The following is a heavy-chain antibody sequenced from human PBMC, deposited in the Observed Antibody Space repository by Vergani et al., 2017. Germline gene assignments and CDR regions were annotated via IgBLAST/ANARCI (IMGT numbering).Heavy chain of an antibody. CDR3: ERGTYVIFTGGGFDP. J-gene: IGHJ5*02. CDR2: IIPILGIA. V-gene: IGHV1-69*02. CDR1: GGTFSSYT. Sequence: QVQLVHSGAEVKKPGSSVKVSCKASGGTFSSYTISGVREAPGQGLEWRGRIIPILGIANYAQKFQRRVTITADKSTGTAYMEMSILRSEDTAVYYCERGTYVIFTGGGFDPWGEGSLVTVSS. D-gene: IGHD3-9*01.